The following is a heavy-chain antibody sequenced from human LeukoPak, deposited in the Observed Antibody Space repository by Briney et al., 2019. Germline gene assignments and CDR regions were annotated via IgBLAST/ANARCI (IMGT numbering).Heavy chain of an antibody. Sequence: SETLSLTCAVYGGSFSGYYWNWVRQPLGKGLEWIGEINHSGKTNYSPSLKSRVTISVDTSKNQFSLNLSSVTAADTAVYFCARSVRYYAGYWGQGTLVTVSS. J-gene: IGHJ4*02. CDR1: GGSFSGYY. V-gene: IGHV4-34*01. CDR2: INHSGKT. D-gene: IGHD3-10*01. CDR3: ARSVRYYAGY.